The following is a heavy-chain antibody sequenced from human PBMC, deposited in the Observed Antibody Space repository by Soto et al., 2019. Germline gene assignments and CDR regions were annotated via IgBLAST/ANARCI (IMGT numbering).Heavy chain of an antibody. CDR1: GFTFSSYA. J-gene: IGHJ6*03. Sequence: GGSLRLSCAASGFTFSSYAMSWVRQAPGKGLEWVSAISGSGGSTYYADSVKGRFTISRDNSKNTLYLQMNSLRAEDTAVYYCAKTDARWGIAVVVVAGGYYYMDVWGKGTTVTVSS. V-gene: IGHV3-23*01. CDR3: AKTDARWGIAVVVVAGGYYYMDV. D-gene: IGHD2-15*01. CDR2: ISGSGGST.